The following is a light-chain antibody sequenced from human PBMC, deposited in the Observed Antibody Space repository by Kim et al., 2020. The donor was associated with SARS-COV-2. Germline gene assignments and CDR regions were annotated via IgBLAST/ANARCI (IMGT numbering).Light chain of an antibody. CDR1: QSGSSSY. J-gene: IGKJ2*01. CDR2: GAS. V-gene: IGKV3-20*01. CDR3: QQYGSSLYT. Sequence: LSPGERAPLSCRASQSGSSSYLAWYQKKPGQAPRLLIYGASSRATGIPDRFSGSGSGTDFTLTISRLEPEDFAVYYCQQYGSSLYTFGQGTKLEI.